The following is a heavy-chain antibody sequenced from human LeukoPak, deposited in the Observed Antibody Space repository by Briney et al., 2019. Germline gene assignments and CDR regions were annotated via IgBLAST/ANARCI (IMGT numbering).Heavy chain of an antibody. CDR3: AKGITSCLI. V-gene: IGHV3-21*04. Sequence: KTGGSLSLSCAPSGXPLSTYSVNWVRHAPGGGLECVSFISSSSASIYYADSVKGRFTISRDNAKNSLYLQMNTLRAEDTAVYYCAKGITSCLIWGQGAMVTVSS. D-gene: IGHD2-2*01. J-gene: IGHJ3*02. CDR1: GXPLSTYS. CDR2: ISSSSASI.